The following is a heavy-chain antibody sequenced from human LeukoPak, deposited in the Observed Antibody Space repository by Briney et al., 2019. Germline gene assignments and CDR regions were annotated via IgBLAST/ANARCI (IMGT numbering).Heavy chain of an antibody. CDR1: GFTLSTNY. V-gene: IGHV3-66*01. J-gene: IGHJ4*02. Sequence: GGSLRLSCGAFGFTLSTNYMTWVRQAPGKGLEWVSMIYSDGTTYHADSVKGRLTISRDNSKNTLYLQMNSLRFEDTAVYYCARASQGGAGSLGFDYWGQGTLVTVSS. CDR2: IYSDGTT. D-gene: IGHD3-10*01. CDR3: ARASQGGAGSLGFDY.